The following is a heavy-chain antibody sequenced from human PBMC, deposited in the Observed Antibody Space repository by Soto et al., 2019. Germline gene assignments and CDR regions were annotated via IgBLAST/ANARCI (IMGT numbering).Heavy chain of an antibody. Sequence: QVQLQESGPGLVKPSGTLSLTCAVSGGSISSSNWWSWARQPPGKGLEWIGEIYHSGSTNSNPSLKSRVXXAXDXXKNQFSLKLSSVTAADTAVYYCSRKLWSGYRYFDLWGRGTLVTVSS. V-gene: IGHV4-4*02. CDR1: GGSISSSNW. D-gene: IGHD3-3*01. J-gene: IGHJ2*01. CDR2: IYHSGST. CDR3: SRKLWSGYRYFDL.